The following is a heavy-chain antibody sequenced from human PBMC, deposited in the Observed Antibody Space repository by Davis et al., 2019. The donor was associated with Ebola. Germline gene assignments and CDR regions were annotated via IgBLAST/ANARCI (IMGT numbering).Heavy chain of an antibody. CDR1: GFTFSSYG. D-gene: IGHD3-22*01. J-gene: IGHJ4*02. CDR2: ISSSSSYI. Sequence: GGSLRLSCAASGFTFSSYGMHWVRQAPGKGLEWVSSISSSSSYIYYADSVKGRFTISRDNAKNSLYLQMNSLRAEDTAVYYCAREGNYYDSSGYSYYFDYWGQGTLVTVSS. V-gene: IGHV3-21*01. CDR3: AREGNYYDSSGYSYYFDY.